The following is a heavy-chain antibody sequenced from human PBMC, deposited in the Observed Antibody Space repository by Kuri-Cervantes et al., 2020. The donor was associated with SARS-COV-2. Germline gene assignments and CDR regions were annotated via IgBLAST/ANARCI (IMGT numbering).Heavy chain of an antibody. J-gene: IGHJ4*02. Sequence: ASVKVSCKASGYTFTSYGISWVRQASGQGLEWMGIINPSGGSTSYAQKFQGRVTMTRDTSTSTVYMELSSLRSEDTAVYYCARGPLGSYDFWSGYYHNYDYWGQGTLVTVSS. CDR1: GYTFTSYG. V-gene: IGHV1-46*01. CDR3: ARGPLGSYDFWSGYYHNYDY. D-gene: IGHD3-3*01. CDR2: INPSGGST.